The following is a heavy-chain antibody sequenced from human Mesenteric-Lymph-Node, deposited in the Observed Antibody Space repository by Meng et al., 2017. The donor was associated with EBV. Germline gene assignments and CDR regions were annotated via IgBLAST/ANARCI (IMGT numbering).Heavy chain of an antibody. V-gene: IGHV1-24*01. CDR1: GYTLRELS. CDR2: LDLTDGER. D-gene: IGHD3-16*01. J-gene: IGHJ4*02. Sequence: VQVVQSGAEVKKPGASVKVSCKVSGYTLRELSMHWVRQAPGKGLEWMGGLDLTDGERIYAQKFQGRVTMTEDTSTNTAYMELSSLTFEDTAVYYCATGDYGRDVFDYWGQGTLVTVSS. CDR3: ATGDYGRDVFDY.